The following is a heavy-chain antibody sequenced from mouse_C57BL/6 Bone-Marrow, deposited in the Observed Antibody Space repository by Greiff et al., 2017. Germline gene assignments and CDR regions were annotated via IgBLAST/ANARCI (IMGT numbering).Heavy chain of an antibody. CDR1: GYTFTSYG. Sequence: VQLQQSGAELARPGASVKLSCKASGYTFTSYGISWVKQRTGQGLEWIGEIYPRSGNTYYNEKFKGKDTLTADKSSSTAYMELRSLTSEDSAVYFCARWGYGSSPWFAYWGQGTLVTVSA. D-gene: IGHD1-1*01. J-gene: IGHJ3*01. CDR3: ARWGYGSSPWFAY. V-gene: IGHV1-81*01. CDR2: IYPRSGNT.